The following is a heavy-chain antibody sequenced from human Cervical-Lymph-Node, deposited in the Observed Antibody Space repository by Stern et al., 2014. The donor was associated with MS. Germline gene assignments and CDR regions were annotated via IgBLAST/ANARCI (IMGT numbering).Heavy chain of an antibody. CDR1: GGSISTSY. CDR3: ARGRGISRVSDS. J-gene: IGHJ4*02. Sequence: QVQLVESGPGLVKPSGTLSLTCTVSGGSISTSYWGWVRQSPEKGLEWIGYSFYKGRTNYNPALKSRVTISVDTSINQFSLNVSSVTAADTAVYYCARGRGISRVSDSWGQGTLVTVSS. D-gene: IGHD2/OR15-2a*01. V-gene: IGHV4-59*01. CDR2: SFYKGRT.